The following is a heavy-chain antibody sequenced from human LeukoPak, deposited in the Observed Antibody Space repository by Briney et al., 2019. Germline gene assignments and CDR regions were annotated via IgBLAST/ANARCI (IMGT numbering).Heavy chain of an antibody. D-gene: IGHD6-13*01. CDR3: AREAAAGTIDY. Sequence: PSETLSLTCTVSGDSISSGSYYWAWIRQPAGKGLEWIGRMYTSGSTDYNPSLKSRVTISVDTSKNEFSLKLSSVTAADTAVYYCAREAAAGTIDYWGQGTLVTVSS. CDR2: MYTSGST. V-gene: IGHV4-61*02. CDR1: GDSISSGSYY. J-gene: IGHJ4*02.